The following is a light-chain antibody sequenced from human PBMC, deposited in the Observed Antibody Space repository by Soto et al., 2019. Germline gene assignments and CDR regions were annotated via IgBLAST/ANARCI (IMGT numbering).Light chain of an antibody. CDR3: QQYNNWPFT. Sequence: EIMMTQSPFTLSVYTGERATLSCRASQSVNSNLAWYQQKPGQAPRLLIYGASTRATGIPASFIGNGSGTEFTLTASSLQPEDFAVYYCQQYNNWPFTFGPGTKVDIK. CDR2: GAS. CDR1: QSVNSN. V-gene: IGKV3-15*01. J-gene: IGKJ3*01.